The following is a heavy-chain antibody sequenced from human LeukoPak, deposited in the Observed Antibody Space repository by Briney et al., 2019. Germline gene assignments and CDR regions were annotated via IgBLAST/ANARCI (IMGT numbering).Heavy chain of an antibody. D-gene: IGHD1-26*01. CDR2: IHYSEST. CDR1: GDSISSYS. V-gene: IGHV4-59*01. CDR3: ARGQGSGSSWAFDY. Sequence: SETLSLTCSVSGDSISSYSWSWIRQPPGKGLDWIGYIHYSESTTYNPSLKNRVTISADPSKHQLTLSLSSVTAADTAVYYCARGQGSGSSWAFDYWGQGTLVTVSS. J-gene: IGHJ4*02.